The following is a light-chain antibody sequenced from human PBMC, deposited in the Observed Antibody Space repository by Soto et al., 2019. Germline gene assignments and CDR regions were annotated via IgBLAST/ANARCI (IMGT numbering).Light chain of an antibody. Sequence: DIVMTQSPDSLAVSLGERATINCKSSQSVLYSSNSKNFLTWFQQKPGQPPKLLIYWASTRESGVPDRFSGSGSGTDFTLTISSLPAEDVAVYYCQQYFSTPPTFGRGTRVEIK. CDR3: QQYFSTPPT. CDR2: WAS. V-gene: IGKV4-1*01. CDR1: QSVLYSSNSKNF. J-gene: IGKJ1*01.